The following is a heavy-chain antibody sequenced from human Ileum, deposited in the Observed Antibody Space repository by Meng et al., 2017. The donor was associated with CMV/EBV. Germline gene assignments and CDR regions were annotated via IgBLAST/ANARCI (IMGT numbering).Heavy chain of an antibody. J-gene: IGHJ4*02. Sequence: SCAVSGFTFSDYYMSWIRQAPGKGLEWVSYISSSGSTIYYADSVKGRFTISRDNAKNSLYLQMNSLRAEDTAVYYCARSGVRGDFDYWGQGRLVTVSS. V-gene: IGHV3-11*01. CDR3: ARSGVRGDFDY. CDR2: ISSSGSTI. CDR1: GFTFSDYY. D-gene: IGHD3-10*01.